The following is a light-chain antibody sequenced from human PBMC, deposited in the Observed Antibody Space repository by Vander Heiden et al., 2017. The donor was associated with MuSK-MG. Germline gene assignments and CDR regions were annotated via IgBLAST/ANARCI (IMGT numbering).Light chain of an antibody. CDR1: SSNIGAGYD. CDR3: QSYDSYVTSPGV. J-gene: IGLJ3*02. Sequence: QSVLTQPPSVSGAPGQKATISCTGSSSNIGAGYDVHWYQQIPGKAPKLLIFAYSNRPSGVPDRFSGSKSGTSASLAITGLQAEDEGDYYCQSYDSYVTSPGVFGGGTKVTVL. CDR2: AYS. V-gene: IGLV1-40*01.